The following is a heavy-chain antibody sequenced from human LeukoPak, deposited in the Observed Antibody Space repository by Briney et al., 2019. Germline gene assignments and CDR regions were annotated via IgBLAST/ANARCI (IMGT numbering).Heavy chain of an antibody. CDR1: GGSISSYY. CDR2: IYYSGST. Sequence: SETLSLTCTVSGGSISSYYWSWIRQPPGKGLEWIGYIYYSGSTNYNPSLKSRVTISVDTSKNQFSLKLGSVTAADTAVYYCARDSDCSGGSCYSLGAFDIWGQGTMVTVSS. V-gene: IGHV4-59*01. J-gene: IGHJ3*02. D-gene: IGHD2-15*01. CDR3: ARDSDCSGGSCYSLGAFDI.